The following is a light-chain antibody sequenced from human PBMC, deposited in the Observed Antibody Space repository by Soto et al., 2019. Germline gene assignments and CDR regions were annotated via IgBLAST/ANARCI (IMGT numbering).Light chain of an antibody. CDR1: SSDVGAYNY. Sequence: QSALTQPPSASGSPGQSVTISCTGTSSDVGAYNYVSWYQQYPGKAPKLMIYEVSKRPSGVPDRFSGSKSGNTASLTVSGLHADAEADYYCSSYAGSNNFVVFGGGTKLTVL. CDR2: EVS. J-gene: IGLJ2*01. V-gene: IGLV2-8*01. CDR3: SSYAGSNNFVV.